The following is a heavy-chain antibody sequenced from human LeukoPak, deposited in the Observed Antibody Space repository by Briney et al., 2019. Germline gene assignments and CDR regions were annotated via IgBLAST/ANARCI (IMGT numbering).Heavy chain of an antibody. D-gene: IGHD1-26*01. CDR3: AREARGSYYYGMDV. J-gene: IGHJ6*02. CDR2: IYSGGST. Sequence: GSLRLSCAASGFTFSSYAMSWVRQAPGKGLEWVSVIYSGGSTYYADSVKGRFTISRDTSKNTLYLQMNSLRAEDTAVYYCAREARGSYYYGMDVWGQGTTVTVSS. V-gene: IGHV3-66*01. CDR1: GFTFSSYA.